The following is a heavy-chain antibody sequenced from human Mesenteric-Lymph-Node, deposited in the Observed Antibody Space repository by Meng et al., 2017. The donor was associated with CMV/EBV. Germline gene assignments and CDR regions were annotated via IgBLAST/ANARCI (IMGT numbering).Heavy chain of an antibody. D-gene: IGHD2/OR15-2a*01. CDR3: AREQKTMVTDAGLGYFRVDP. Sequence: SETLSLTCTVSGGSLNAVDYYWGWFRQPPGEGLEWIGSIFTSGTTSHNSSLTSRVALSIDTSTNQFSLKLTSVTAADTAVYYCAREQKTMVTDAGLGYFRVDPWGQGALVTVSS. J-gene: IGHJ5*02. V-gene: IGHV4-39*07. CDR1: GGSLNAVDYY. CDR2: IFTSGTT.